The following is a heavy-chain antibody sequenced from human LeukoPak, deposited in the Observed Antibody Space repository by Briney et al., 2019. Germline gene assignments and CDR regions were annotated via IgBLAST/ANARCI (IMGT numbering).Heavy chain of an antibody. V-gene: IGHV1-2*02. CDR1: GYTFTGYY. Sequence: ASVKVSCKTSGYTFTGYYIHWVRQAPGQGLEWMGWINPNSGGTNYAQNFQGRVTVTRDTSITTAYMELRWLTSDDTAVYYCARAEGSSSWFSWPAEDYFDYWGQGTLVTVSS. D-gene: IGHD6-13*01. J-gene: IGHJ4*02. CDR3: ARAEGSSSWFSWPAEDYFDY. CDR2: INPNSGGT.